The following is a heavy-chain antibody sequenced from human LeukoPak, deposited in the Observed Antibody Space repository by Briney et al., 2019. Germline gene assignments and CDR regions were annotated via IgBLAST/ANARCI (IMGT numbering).Heavy chain of an antibody. CDR3: ARDMDYGSGSQTPDY. CDR2: ISYDGSNK. Sequence: GGSLRLSCAASGFTFSSYAMHWVRQAPGKGLEWVAVISYDGSNKYHADSVKGRFTTSRDNSKNTLYLQMNSLRAEDTAVYYCARDMDYGSGSQTPDYWGQGTLVTVSS. D-gene: IGHD3-10*01. V-gene: IGHV3-30-3*01. CDR1: GFTFSSYA. J-gene: IGHJ4*02.